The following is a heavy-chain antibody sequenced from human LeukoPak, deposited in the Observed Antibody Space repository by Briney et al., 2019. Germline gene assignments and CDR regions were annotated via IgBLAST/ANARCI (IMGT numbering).Heavy chain of an antibody. CDR2: IYYSGTT. J-gene: IGHJ6*02. Sequence: SETLSLTCTVSGGSISSYYWSWIRQPPGKGLEWIGFIYYSGTTNYNPSLKSRVTISVDTSKNQFSLKLSSVTAADTAVYYCARGGYYDILTGYYPYYYGMDVWGQGTTVTVSS. CDR3: ARGGYYDILTGYYPYYYGMDV. V-gene: IGHV4-59*08. D-gene: IGHD3-9*01. CDR1: GGSISSYY.